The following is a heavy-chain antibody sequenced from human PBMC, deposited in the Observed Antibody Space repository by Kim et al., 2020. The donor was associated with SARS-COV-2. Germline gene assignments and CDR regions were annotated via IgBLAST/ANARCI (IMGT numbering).Heavy chain of an antibody. D-gene: IGHD3-10*01. CDR3: ERESYYGSGSYLFDY. J-gene: IGHJ4*02. V-gene: IGHV4-59*01. Sequence: PTLKRRVTISVDTSKNQCSLKLSSVTAADTAVYYCERESYYGSGSYLFDYWGQGTLVTVSS.